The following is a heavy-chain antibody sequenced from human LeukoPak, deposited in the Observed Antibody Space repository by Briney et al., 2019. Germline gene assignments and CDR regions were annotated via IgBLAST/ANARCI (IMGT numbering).Heavy chain of an antibody. CDR2: ISSSSSYI. CDR1: GFTFSSYN. J-gene: IGHJ6*02. V-gene: IGHV3-21*01. D-gene: IGHD5-12*01. CDR3: ARDEGYSGYGYYYYGMDV. Sequence: PGGSLRLSCAASGFTFSSYNMNWVRQAPGKGLEWVSSISSSSSYIYYADSVKGRFTISRDNAKNSLYLQMNSLRAEDTAVYYCARDEGYSGYGYYYYGMDVWGQGTTVTVSS.